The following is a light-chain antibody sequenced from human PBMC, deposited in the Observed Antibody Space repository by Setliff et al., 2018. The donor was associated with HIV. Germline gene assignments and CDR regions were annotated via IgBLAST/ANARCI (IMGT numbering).Light chain of an antibody. Sequence: EVVLTQSPGTLSLSPGERAALSCRASHSSYYLAWYQQKPGQAPRLLIYGASRRATGIPDRFSGSGSGTDFTLTISRLEPEDFGVYYCQQYAGSYTFGQGTRLEIK. J-gene: IGKJ5*01. CDR3: QQYAGSYT. CDR1: HSSYY. V-gene: IGKV3-20*01. CDR2: GAS.